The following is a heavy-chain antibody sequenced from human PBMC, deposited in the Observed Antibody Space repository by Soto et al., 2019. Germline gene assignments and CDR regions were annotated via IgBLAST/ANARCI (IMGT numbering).Heavy chain of an antibody. J-gene: IGHJ5*02. CDR2: IYSVGAT. D-gene: IGHD3-10*01. Sequence: EVQLVDSGGGLIQPGGSLRLSCAAAGFSVSTSHMNWVRQTPGKGLEWVSVIYSVGATYDAASVKGRFTISTDKSKNTVYLQMNSLRAEDTAVYYCARVGPYDAGSYMLRYNWFDPWGQGPLVTVSS. CDR3: ARVGPYDAGSYMLRYNWFDP. V-gene: IGHV3-53*01. CDR1: GFSVSTSH.